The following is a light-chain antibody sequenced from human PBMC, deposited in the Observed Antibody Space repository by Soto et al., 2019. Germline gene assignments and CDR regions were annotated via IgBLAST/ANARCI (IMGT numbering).Light chain of an antibody. CDR2: DNN. J-gene: IGLJ2*01. Sequence: QSVLTQPPSVSAAPGQKVTISCSGSSSNIGNNYVSWYRQFPGTAPKLIIYDNNKRPSGIPDRFSGSKSGTSATLGITGLQTGDEADYYCGTWDTSLTAVVFGGGIKVTVL. CDR3: GTWDTSLTAVV. V-gene: IGLV1-51*01. CDR1: SSNIGNNY.